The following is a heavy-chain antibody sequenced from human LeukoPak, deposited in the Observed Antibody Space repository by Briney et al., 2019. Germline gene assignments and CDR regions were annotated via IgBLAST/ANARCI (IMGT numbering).Heavy chain of an antibody. V-gene: IGHV3-7*01. CDR3: ARDPSSLRDSYDY. CDR2: IKEDGSEK. Sequence: GGSLRLSCAASGFTFSSYSMNWVRQAPGKGLEWVANIKEDGSEKNYVDSVKGRFTISRDNAKNSLYLQMNSLRAEDTAVYYCARDPSSLRDSYDYWGQGTLVTVSS. CDR1: GFTFSSYS. J-gene: IGHJ4*02.